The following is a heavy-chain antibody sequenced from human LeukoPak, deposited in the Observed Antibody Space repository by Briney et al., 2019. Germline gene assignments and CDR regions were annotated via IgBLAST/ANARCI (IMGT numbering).Heavy chain of an antibody. CDR1: GFTFSDHY. CDR3: ARATLRYCGGGSCSSFEY. CDR2: VRKRANSYST. J-gene: IGHJ4*02. V-gene: IGHV3-72*01. D-gene: IGHD2-15*01. Sequence: HSGGPLRLSCAASGFTFSDHYMDWVRQAPGKGLEWVGRVRKRANSYSTEYAASVKGRFTISRDDSEHSLYLQMNSLKTEDTAAYYCARATLRYCGGGSCSSFEYWGQGALVTVAS.